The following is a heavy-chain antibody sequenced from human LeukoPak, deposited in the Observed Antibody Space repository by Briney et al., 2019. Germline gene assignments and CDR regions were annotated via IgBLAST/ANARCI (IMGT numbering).Heavy chain of an antibody. CDR1: GDSIRSYY. J-gene: IGHJ6*04. Sequence: SESLSLTCAVSGDSIRSYYWSCVPHPPAKGLEWGGYIYYSGSTNYNTYLKSRVTISVDQSKNQVSLKLSSVTAADTAVYYCARALYYGSGSGMDVWGKGTTVTVSS. CDR3: ARALYYGSGSGMDV. D-gene: IGHD3-10*01. CDR2: IYYSGST. V-gene: IGHV4-59*01.